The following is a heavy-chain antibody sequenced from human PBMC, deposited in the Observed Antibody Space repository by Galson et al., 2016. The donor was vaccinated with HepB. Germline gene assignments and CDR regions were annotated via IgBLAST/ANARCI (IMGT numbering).Heavy chain of an antibody. CDR2: IYYSGYT. CDR1: GDSVSPHY. CDR3: ARDVEETVGDPTGDVFDI. D-gene: IGHD1-26*01. V-gene: IGHV4-59*02. Sequence: SETMSLTCTVSGDSVSPHYRSWIRQPPGKGLAWIGSIYYSGYTNYNTSLKRRVTIPVGGSKHQSSLHVRSVTAADSAIYYCARDVEETVGDPTGDVFDIWGQGTTVIVSS. J-gene: IGHJ3*02.